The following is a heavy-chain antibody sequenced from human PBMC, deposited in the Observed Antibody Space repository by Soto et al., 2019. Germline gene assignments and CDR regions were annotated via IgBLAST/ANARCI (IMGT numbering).Heavy chain of an antibody. CDR3: ANLRQKHLSPEYNWFEP. CDR2: ISGSGGST. CDR1: GFTFSSYA. Sequence: GGSLRLSCAASGFTFSSYAMSWVRQAPGKGLEWVSAISGSGGSTYYADSVKGRFTISRDNSKNTLYLQMNSLRAEDTAVYYCANLRQKHLSPEYNWFEPWGQGTLVTVSS. J-gene: IGHJ5*02. D-gene: IGHD2-21*01. V-gene: IGHV3-23*01.